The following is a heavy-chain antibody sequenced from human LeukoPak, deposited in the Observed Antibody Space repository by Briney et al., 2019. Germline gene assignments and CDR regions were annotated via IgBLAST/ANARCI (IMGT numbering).Heavy chain of an antibody. CDR2: ISSSGSTI. D-gene: IGHD3-22*01. Sequence: GGSLRLSCAASGFTFSDYYMSWIRQAPGKGLEWVSYISSSGSTIYYADSVKGRFTISRDNAKNSLYLQMNSLRAADTAVYYCARGRRGVVIRAFDIWGQGTMVTVSS. CDR3: ARGRRGVVIRAFDI. J-gene: IGHJ3*02. V-gene: IGHV3-11*04. CDR1: GFTFSDYY.